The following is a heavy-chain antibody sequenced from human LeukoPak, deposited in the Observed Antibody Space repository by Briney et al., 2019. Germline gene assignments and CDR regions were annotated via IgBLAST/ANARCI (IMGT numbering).Heavy chain of an antibody. Sequence: PGGSLRLSCAASGFTFSSYSMNWVRQAPGKGLEWVSAISGSGGSTYYADSVKGRFTISRDNSKNTLYLQMNSLRPEDTAVYFCTRDIRLTTDRDAFDIWGQGTIVTVSS. CDR2: ISGSGGST. V-gene: IGHV3-23*01. CDR1: GFTFSSYS. J-gene: IGHJ3*02. D-gene: IGHD1-14*01. CDR3: TRDIRLTTDRDAFDI.